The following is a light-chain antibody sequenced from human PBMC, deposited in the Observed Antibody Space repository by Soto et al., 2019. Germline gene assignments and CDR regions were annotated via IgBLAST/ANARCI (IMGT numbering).Light chain of an antibody. V-gene: IGKV3-15*01. CDR1: RSVSNN. CDR2: GAS. Sequence: EIVLTQSPVTLSVSPGERVTLSCRASRSVSNNLAWYQQKPGQAPRLLIYGASTRATGIPARFSGGGSGTEFTLTISSLQSEDFAVYYCQQYKNWPPLTFGGGTKVEIK. CDR3: QQYKNWPPLT. J-gene: IGKJ4*01.